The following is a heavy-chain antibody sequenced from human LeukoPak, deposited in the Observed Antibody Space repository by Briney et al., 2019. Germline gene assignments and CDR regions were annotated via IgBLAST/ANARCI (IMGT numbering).Heavy chain of an antibody. J-gene: IGHJ6*03. CDR3: ARAGSWSHYYYYMDV. V-gene: IGHV3-30*04. Sequence: GGSLRLSCAASGFTFNSYAMHWVRQAPGKGLEWVAVISYDGINKFYADSVKGRFPISRDNSKNTLYLQMNSLRAEDTAVYYCARAGSWSHYYYYMDVWGKGTTVTISS. CDR1: GFTFNSYA. D-gene: IGHD1-26*01. CDR2: ISYDGINK.